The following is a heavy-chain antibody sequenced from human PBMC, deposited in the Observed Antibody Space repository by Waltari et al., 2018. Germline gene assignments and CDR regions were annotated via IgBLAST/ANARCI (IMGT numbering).Heavy chain of an antibody. CDR2: IYYSGST. D-gene: IGHD3-22*01. J-gene: IGHJ3*02. Sequence: QLQLQESGPGLVKPSETLSLTCTASGGSISSSSYYWGWIRQPPGKGLGWIGSIYYSGSTYYNPSLKSRVTISVDTSKNQFSLKLSSVTAADTAVYYCARAAPRYYYDSSGYYYCDAFDIWGQGTMVTVSS. CDR1: GGSISSSSYY. CDR3: ARAAPRYYYDSSGYYYCDAFDI. V-gene: IGHV4-39*01.